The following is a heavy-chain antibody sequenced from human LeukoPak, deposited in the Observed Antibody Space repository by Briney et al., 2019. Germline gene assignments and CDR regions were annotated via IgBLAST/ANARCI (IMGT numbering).Heavy chain of an antibody. CDR3: ARLTPYSYGEYYYYYYYMDV. D-gene: IGHD5-18*01. CDR1: GYTFTIYG. J-gene: IGHJ6*03. CDR2: ISAYNGNT. V-gene: IGHV1-18*01. Sequence: AASVKLSYKASGYTFTIYGISWVPHAPGQGLEWMGWISAYNGNTNYTQKLQGRVTMPTDTSTSTAYMELRSLRSEDTAVYYCARLTPYSYGEYYYYYYYMDVWGKGTTVTVSS.